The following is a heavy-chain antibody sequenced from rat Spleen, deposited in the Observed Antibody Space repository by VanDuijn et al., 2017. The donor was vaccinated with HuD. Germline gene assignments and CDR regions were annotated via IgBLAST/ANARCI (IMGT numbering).Heavy chain of an antibody. D-gene: IGHD1-1*01. Sequence: EVQLVESDGGLVQPGKSLKLSCAASGFTFSDYYMAWVRQAPTKGLEWVATINYDGGTPYYRDSVKGRFTISRDNAKNTLYLQMDSLRSEDTATYYCTRHPDYSNYFDYWGQGVMVTVSS. CDR1: GFTFSDYY. J-gene: IGHJ2*01. CDR3: TRHPDYSNYFDY. CDR2: INYDGGTP. V-gene: IGHV5-29*01.